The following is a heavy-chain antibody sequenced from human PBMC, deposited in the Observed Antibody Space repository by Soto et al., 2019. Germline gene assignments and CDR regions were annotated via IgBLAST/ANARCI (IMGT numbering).Heavy chain of an antibody. V-gene: IGHV3-23*01. Sequence: EVQLLESGGGLVQPGGSLRLSCAASGITISNYPMSWVRQAPGKGLDWVSGISGGGGRTYYADSAKGRFTISKDISKNSLSRQLDSLRVEDTAVYFCVKDDGGYPSTAPHWGQGTLVTVSS. CDR1: GITISNYP. D-gene: IGHD3-22*01. J-gene: IGHJ4*02. CDR3: VKDDGGYPSTAPH. CDR2: ISGGGGRT.